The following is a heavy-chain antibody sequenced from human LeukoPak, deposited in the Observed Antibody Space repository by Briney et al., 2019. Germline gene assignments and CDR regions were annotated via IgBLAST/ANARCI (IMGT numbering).Heavy chain of an antibody. J-gene: IGHJ4*02. CDR3: ASLVRGSRGYSYGYFDY. V-gene: IGHV1-46*01. CDR1: GYTFTSYY. Sequence: ASVKVSCKASGYTFTSYYMHWVRQAPGQGLEWTGIINPSGGSTSYAQKFQGRVTMTRDTSTSTVYMELSSLRSEDTAVYYCASLVRGSRGYSYGYFDYWCQGTLVSVSS. D-gene: IGHD5-18*01. CDR2: INPSGGST.